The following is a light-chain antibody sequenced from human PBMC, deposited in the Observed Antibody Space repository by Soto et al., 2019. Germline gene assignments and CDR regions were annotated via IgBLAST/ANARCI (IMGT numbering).Light chain of an antibody. J-gene: IGKJ4*01. Sequence: EIVMTQSPATLSVSPGERATLSCRASQSVSSDLAWYQQKPGQAPRLLIYVASTRATGIPATFSGSGSGTEFTLPITSLQSEDFEVYYCQQYNEWPLTFGGGTKVEIK. CDR2: VAS. V-gene: IGKV3-15*01. CDR1: QSVSSD. CDR3: QQYNEWPLT.